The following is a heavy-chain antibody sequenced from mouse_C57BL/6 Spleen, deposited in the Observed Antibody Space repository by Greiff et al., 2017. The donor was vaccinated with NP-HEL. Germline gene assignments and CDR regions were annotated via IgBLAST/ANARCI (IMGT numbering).Heavy chain of an antibody. CDR2: IWRGGST. Sequence: VKLVESGPGLVQPSQSLSITCTVSGFSLTSYGVHWVRQSPGKGLEWLGVIWRGGSTDYNAAFMSRLSITKDNSKSQVFFKMNSLQADDTAIYYCAYGSSYNYAMDYWGQGTSVTVSS. J-gene: IGHJ4*01. CDR1: GFSLTSYG. V-gene: IGHV2-5*01. D-gene: IGHD1-1*01. CDR3: AYGSSYNYAMDY.